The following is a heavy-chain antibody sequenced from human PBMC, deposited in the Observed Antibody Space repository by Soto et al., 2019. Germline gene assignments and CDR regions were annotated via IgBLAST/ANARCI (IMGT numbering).Heavy chain of an antibody. D-gene: IGHD3-10*01. CDR2: IYYSGMT. CDR3: ARGLGP. J-gene: IGHJ5*02. CDR1: GTSISSSTFY. V-gene: IGHV4-39*07. Sequence: SETLSLTCIVSGTSISSSTFYWGWIRQPPGKGLEWITSIYYSGMTYYNPSLKSRVTISVDRSKNQFSLKLSSVTAAGTAVYYCARGLGPWGQGTLVTVSS.